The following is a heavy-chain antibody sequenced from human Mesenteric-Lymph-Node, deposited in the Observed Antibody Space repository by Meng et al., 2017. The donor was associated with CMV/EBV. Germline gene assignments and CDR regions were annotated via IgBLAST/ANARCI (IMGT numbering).Heavy chain of an antibody. CDR2: ILAYGGTT. CDR1: GFTFTDFA. J-gene: IGHJ4*02. D-gene: IGHD2-21*02. Sequence: GGSLSLSCAASGFTFTDFAMDWVRQAPGKGLEWVAAILAYGGTTYYADSVKGRFTISRDNSKNTVYLQMTSLRVEDTAVYYCAKRVHKMSDGTAAGYWGQGTRVTVSS. V-gene: IGHV3-23*01. CDR3: AKRVHKMSDGTAAGY.